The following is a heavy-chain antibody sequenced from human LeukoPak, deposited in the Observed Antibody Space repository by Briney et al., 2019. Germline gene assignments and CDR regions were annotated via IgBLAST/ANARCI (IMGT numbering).Heavy chain of an antibody. D-gene: IGHD1-26*01. CDR3: ATRSPLVNAIL. V-gene: IGHV4-4*02. CDR2: IYHTGTT. CDR1: GGSISNGNW. J-gene: IGHJ4*02. Sequence: SGTLSLTCFVSGGSISNGNWCTWVRQPPGKGLEWIGEIYHTGTTNYNASLESRVTISIDVSNNRFSLNLRSLTAADTAIYYCATRSPLVNAILWGQGTLVTVSS.